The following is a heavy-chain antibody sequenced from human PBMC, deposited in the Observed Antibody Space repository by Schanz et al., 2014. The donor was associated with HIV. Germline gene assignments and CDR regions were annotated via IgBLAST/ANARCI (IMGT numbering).Heavy chain of an antibody. V-gene: IGHV3-72*01. CDR1: GFTFSDHY. J-gene: IGHJ4*02. D-gene: IGHD2-15*01. CDR3: VRDGRTQNLDY. Sequence: EVQLVESGGGLVQPGGSLRLSCAASGFTFSDHYMDWVRQAPGKGLEWVGRTRNKASSYSTEYAASVKGRFIVSRDDSKNLVYLQMNSLRTEDTAVYFCVRDGRTQNLDYWGQGTLVTVSS. CDR2: TRNKASSYST.